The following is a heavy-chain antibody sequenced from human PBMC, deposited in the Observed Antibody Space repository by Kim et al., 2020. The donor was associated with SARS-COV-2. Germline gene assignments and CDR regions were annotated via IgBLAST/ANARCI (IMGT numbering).Heavy chain of an antibody. J-gene: IGHJ5*02. V-gene: IGHV4-59*11. CDR3: ARVGGVVPAAYNWFDP. D-gene: IGHD2-2*01. CDR1: GGSISSHY. CDR2: IFYSGKT. Sequence: SETLSLTCTVSGGSISSHYWSWIRQPPGKGLEWIGYIFYSGKTNYNPSLKSRVTISLDMSKNHFSLKLSSVIAADTAVYFCARVGGVVPAAYNWFDPWGQGKLVTVSS.